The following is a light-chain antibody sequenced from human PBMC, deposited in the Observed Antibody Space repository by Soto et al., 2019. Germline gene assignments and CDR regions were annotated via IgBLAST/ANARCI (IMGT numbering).Light chain of an antibody. J-gene: IGLJ1*01. CDR2: EVS. V-gene: IGLV2-8*01. CDR3: SSYADSNNYV. Sequence: QSVLTQPPSASGSPGQSVTISCSGTSSDVGTYNHVSWYQQHPGKAPKLMIYEVSTRPSGVPDRFSGSKSGNTASLTVSGLQAEDEADYYCSSYADSNNYVFGTGTKVTFL. CDR1: SSDVGTYNH.